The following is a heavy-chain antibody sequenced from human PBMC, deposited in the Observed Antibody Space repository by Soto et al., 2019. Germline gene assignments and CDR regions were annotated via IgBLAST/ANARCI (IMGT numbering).Heavy chain of an antibody. CDR3: ARESEDLTSNFDY. J-gene: IGHJ4*02. CDR2: ISSTTNYI. Sequence: PGGSLRLSCAASGFTFTRYSMNWLRQAPGKGLELVSSISSTTNYIYYGDSMKGRFTISRDNAKNSLYLEMNSLRAEDTAVYYCARESEDLTSNFDYWGQGTPVTVSS. V-gene: IGHV3-21*06. CDR1: GFTFTRYS.